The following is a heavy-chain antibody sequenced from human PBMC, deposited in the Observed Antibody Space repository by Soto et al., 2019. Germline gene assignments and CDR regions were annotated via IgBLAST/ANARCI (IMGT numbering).Heavy chain of an antibody. Sequence: PGGALRLSCAASGFTFSDYYMSWIGQAPGKGLEWVSYISSSGSTIYYADSVKGRFTISRDNAKNSLYLQMNSLRAEDTAVYYCARDLWGVVVVAATSDNWFDPWGQGTLFTVS. CDR2: ISSSGSTI. CDR1: GFTFSDYY. J-gene: IGHJ5*02. D-gene: IGHD2-15*01. CDR3: ARDLWGVVVVAATSDNWFDP. V-gene: IGHV3-11*01.